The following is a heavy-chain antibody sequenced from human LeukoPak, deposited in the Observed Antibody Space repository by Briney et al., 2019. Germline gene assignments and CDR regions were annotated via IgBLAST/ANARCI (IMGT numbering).Heavy chain of an antibody. CDR1: GGFFSGYY. CDR2: INHSGST. CDR3: ARGYVLRFLEWLLYFVDRWFDP. V-gene: IGHV4-34*01. D-gene: IGHD3-3*01. J-gene: IGHJ5*02. Sequence: KSSETLSLTCAVYGGFFSGYYWSWIRQPPGKGLEWIGEINHSGSTNYNPSLKSRVTISVDTSKNQFSLKLSSVTAADTAVYYCARGYVLRFLEWLLYFVDRWFDPWGQGTLVTVSS.